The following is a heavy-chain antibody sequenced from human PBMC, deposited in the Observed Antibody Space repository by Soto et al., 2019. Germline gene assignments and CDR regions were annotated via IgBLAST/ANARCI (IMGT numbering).Heavy chain of an antibody. CDR1: GFSLSTSGVG. CDR2: IYWDDDR. CDR3: AHRRFDARGYDPTAFDY. Sequence: QITLKESGPTLVKPTQTLTLTCTFSGFSLSTSGVGVGWIRQPPGKALEWLALIYWDDDRRYSPSLRGRLTITKDTSTNQVGLTMTNMDPVDTATYYWAHRRFDARGYDPTAFDYWGQGTLVTVSS. J-gene: IGHJ4*02. V-gene: IGHV2-5*02. D-gene: IGHD3-22*01.